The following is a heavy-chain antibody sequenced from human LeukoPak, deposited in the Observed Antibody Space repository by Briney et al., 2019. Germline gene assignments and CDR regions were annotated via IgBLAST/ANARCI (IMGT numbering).Heavy chain of an antibody. J-gene: IGHJ6*03. CDR2: FYDSGNT. V-gene: IGHV4-38-2*02. D-gene: IGHD2-15*01. CDR1: GYSISGGYY. CDR3: ARVRCSGGSCPYYYYYYYMDV. Sequence: SETLSLTCTVSGYSISGGYYWGWIRQPPGKGLEWIGSFYDSGNTYYNPSLKSRVTISIDTSKNQFSLKLRFVTAADTAVYYCARVRCSGGSCPYYYYYYYMDVWGKGTTVTVSS.